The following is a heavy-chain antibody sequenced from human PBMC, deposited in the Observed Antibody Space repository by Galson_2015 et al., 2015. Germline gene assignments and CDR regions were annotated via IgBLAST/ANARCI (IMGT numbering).Heavy chain of an antibody. CDR2: ISYDGSNK. V-gene: IGHV3-30-3*01. Sequence: SLRLSCAASGFTFSSYAMHWVRQAPGKGLEWVAVISYDGSNKYYADSVKGRFTISIDNSKNTLYLQMNSLRAEDTAVYYCARDRGGYCSSTSCHRSYYYYYGMDVWGQGTTVTVSS. CDR3: ARDRGGYCSSTSCHRSYYYYYGMDV. J-gene: IGHJ6*02. CDR1: GFTFSSYA. D-gene: IGHD2-2*01.